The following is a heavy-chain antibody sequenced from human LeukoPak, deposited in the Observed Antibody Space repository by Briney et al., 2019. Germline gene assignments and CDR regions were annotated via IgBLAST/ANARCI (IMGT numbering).Heavy chain of an antibody. V-gene: IGHV3-23*01. Sequence: GGTLRLACAASGFTFTNHCMSWVRQALGKVLEWVSAITGSGDRSYYADSVKGRFTISRDNSKNPMYLQMNSLRAEETALYYCAKDRMDPVNYWGQGTLVTVS. D-gene: IGHD2-2*03. CDR3: AKDRMDPVNY. CDR2: ITGSGDRS. CDR1: GFTFTNHC. J-gene: IGHJ4*02.